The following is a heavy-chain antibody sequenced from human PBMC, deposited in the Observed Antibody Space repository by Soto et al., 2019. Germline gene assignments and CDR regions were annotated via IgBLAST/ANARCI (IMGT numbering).Heavy chain of an antibody. J-gene: IGHJ4*02. CDR1: GGSVSSGSYY. Sequence: PSETLSLTCPVSGGSVSSGSYYWSWIRQPPGKGLEWIGYIYYSGSTNYNPSLKSRVTISVDTSKNQFSLKLSSVTAADTAVYYCAKAEMATITRWGQGTLVTVSS. D-gene: IGHD5-12*01. CDR3: AKAEMATITR. V-gene: IGHV4-61*01. CDR2: IYYSGST.